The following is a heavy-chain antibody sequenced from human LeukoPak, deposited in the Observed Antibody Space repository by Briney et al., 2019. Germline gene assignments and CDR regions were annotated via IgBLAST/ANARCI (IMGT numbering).Heavy chain of an antibody. J-gene: IGHJ4*02. D-gene: IGHD1-20*01. V-gene: IGHV1-69*13. CDR3: HGTFRITGTGNGDY. Sequence: GPSVKFSCKASGGTFSSYAISWLRQAPGQGLEWMGGIIPIFGTANYAQKFQGRVTITADESTSTAYMELSSLRSEDTAVYYCHGTFRITGTGNGDYWGQGTLVTVSS. CDR2: IIPIFGTA. CDR1: GGTFSSYA.